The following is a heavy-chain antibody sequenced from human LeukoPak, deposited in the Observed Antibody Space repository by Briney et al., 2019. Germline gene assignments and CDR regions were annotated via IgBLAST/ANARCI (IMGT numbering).Heavy chain of an antibody. D-gene: IGHD3-16*01. CDR2: IKDDGSDK. V-gene: IGHV3-7*01. CDR3: ADLGSRD. CDR1: GFTFSSAW. Sequence: GGSLRLSCAASGFTFSSAWITWVRQAPGKGLEWVATIKDDGSDKYYVDSVKGRFTISRDNAKKSLWLQMNSLRVEDTAMYYCADLGSRDWGQGTLVTVSS. J-gene: IGHJ4*02.